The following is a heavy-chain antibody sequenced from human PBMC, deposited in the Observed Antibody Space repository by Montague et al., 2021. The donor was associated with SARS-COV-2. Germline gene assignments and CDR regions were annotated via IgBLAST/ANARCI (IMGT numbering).Heavy chain of an antibody. V-gene: IGHV4-30-4*01. CDR2: IYYSGST. J-gene: IGHJ6*02. CDR1: GGSISSGDYY. CDR3: AAGRLINDSEWNYPYYYYGMHV. D-gene: IGHD1-7*01. Sequence: TLSLTCTVSGGSISSGDYYWTWIRQPPGKGLEWIGYIYYSGSTYYNPSLRSRVIISIDTSKNQFSLKVGSVTAADTAVYYCAAGRLINDSEWNYPYYYYGMHVWGQGTTVAVSS.